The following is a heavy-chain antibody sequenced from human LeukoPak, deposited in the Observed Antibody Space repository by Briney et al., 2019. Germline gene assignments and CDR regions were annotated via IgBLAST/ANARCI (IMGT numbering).Heavy chain of an antibody. D-gene: IGHD1-1*01. J-gene: IGHJ4*02. V-gene: IGHV3-21*01. CDR2: IIGSSSYL. CDR3: ARDRLEGGETFDS. Sequence: GGSLRLSCAPSGFSFRSYSMDWVRQAPEKRLGWGSSIIGSSSYLPFADSVKGRFISSRDNAENSLFLQMNSLRPEGTAVYFCARDRLEGGETFDSWGQGTLVTVSS. CDR1: GFSFRSYS.